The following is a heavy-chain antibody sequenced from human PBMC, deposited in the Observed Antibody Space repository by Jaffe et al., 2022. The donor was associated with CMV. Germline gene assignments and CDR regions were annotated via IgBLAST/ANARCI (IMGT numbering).Heavy chain of an antibody. CDR2: IRSKAYGGTT. Sequence: EVQLVESGGGLVQPGRSLRLSCTASGFTFGDYAMSWVRQAPGKGLEWVGFIRSKAYGGTTEYAASVKGRFTISRDDSKSIAYLQMNSLKTEDTAVYYCTRVKGGSYYFDYWGQGTLVTVSS. J-gene: IGHJ4*02. D-gene: IGHD1-26*01. CDR3: TRVKGGSYYFDY. CDR1: GFTFGDYA. V-gene: IGHV3-49*04.